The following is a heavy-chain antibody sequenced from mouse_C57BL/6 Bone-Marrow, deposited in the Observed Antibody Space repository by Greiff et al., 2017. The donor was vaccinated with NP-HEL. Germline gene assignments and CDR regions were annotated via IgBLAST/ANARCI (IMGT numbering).Heavy chain of an antibody. CDR3: ARLRITTVVKTTWFAY. D-gene: IGHD1-1*01. J-gene: IGHJ3*01. CDR1: GYTFTSYW. CDR2: IDPAASYT. Sequence: QVQLQQPGAELVRPGTSVTLSCKASGYTFTSYWMHWVKQRPGQGLEWIGVIDPAASYTNYIQKFKGKATLTLDTSSSTAYMQRSRLTSEDTAVYYGARLRITTVVKTTWFAYWGQGTLVTVSA. V-gene: IGHV1-59*01.